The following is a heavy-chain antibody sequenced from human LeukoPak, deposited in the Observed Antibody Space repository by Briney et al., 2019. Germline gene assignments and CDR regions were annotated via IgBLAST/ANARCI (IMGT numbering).Heavy chain of an antibody. CDR1: KFTFSNYT. V-gene: IGHV3-21*06. CDR3: ARVNSALVVSLEGSWAGSLGFDH. Sequence: GGSLRLSCAASKFTFSNYTLTWVRQSPGKGLDWVSSISGSSRYIHYSDSVEGRFTISRDNAKNSLYLQMDSLTADDTAVYYCARVNSALVVSLEGSWAGSLGFDHWGQGTLVTVSS. J-gene: IGHJ4*02. D-gene: IGHD3-3*01. CDR2: ISGSSRYI.